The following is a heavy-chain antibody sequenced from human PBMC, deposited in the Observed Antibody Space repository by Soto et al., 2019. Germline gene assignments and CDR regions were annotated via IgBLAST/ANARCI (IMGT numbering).Heavy chain of an antibody. Sequence: QITLKESGPTLVKPTQTLTLTCTFSGFSLSTSGVGVGWIRQPPGKALEWLALIYWDDDKHYSPSLKSRLTLTRDPSTDQVVLPMTNIDPVDTDTYYCAHRPIYYDSRGYAFDIWGQGTMVTVSS. CDR3: AHRPIYYDSRGYAFDI. CDR2: IYWDDDK. J-gene: IGHJ3*02. CDR1: GFSLSTSGVG. V-gene: IGHV2-5*02. D-gene: IGHD3-22*01.